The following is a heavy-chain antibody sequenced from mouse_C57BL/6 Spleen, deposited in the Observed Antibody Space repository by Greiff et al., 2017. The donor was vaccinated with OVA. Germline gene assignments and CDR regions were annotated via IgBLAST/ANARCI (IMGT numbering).Heavy chain of an antibody. Sequence: EVQLQESGGGLVQPGGSLSLSCAASGFTFTDYYMSWVRQPPGKALEWLGFIRNKANGYTTEYSASVKGRFTISRDNSQSILYLQMNALRAEDSATYYCARSRITTVVDPFAYWGQGTLVTVSA. J-gene: IGHJ3*01. V-gene: IGHV7-3*01. CDR3: ARSRITTVVDPFAY. CDR2: IRNKANGYTT. CDR1: GFTFTDYY. D-gene: IGHD1-1*01.